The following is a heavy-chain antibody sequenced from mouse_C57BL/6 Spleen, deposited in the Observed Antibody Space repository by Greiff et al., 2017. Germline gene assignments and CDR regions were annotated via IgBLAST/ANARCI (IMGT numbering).Heavy chain of an antibody. CDR1: GFTFSDYY. V-gene: IGHV5-16*01. Sequence: EVKLMESEGGLVQPGSSMKLSCTASGFTFSDYYMAWVRQVPEKGLEWVANINYDGSSTYYLDSLKSRFIISRDNAKNILYLQMSSLKSEDTATYYCAREDTGDFDYWGQGTTLTVSS. D-gene: IGHD3-2*01. CDR2: INYDGSST. CDR3: AREDTGDFDY. J-gene: IGHJ2*01.